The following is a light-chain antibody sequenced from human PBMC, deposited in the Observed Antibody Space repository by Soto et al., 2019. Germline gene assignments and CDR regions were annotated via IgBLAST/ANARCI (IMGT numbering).Light chain of an antibody. CDR3: QDYGSSWT. J-gene: IGKJ1*01. V-gene: IGKV3-20*01. CDR2: GES. CDR1: QSVSSSY. Sequence: EIVWTQSPGTLSLSPGERATLSCMASQSVSSSYLAWYQQKTGQAPRLLIYGESSRATGIPDRFSGSGYGTVFTLTISRLETEDVAVYYCQDYGSSWTFGQGTRVEIK.